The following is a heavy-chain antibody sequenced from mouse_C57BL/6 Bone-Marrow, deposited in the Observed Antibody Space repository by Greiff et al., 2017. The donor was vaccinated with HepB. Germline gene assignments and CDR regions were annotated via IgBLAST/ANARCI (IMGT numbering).Heavy chain of an antibody. CDR2: IYPRDGST. D-gene: IGHD2-4*01. CDR3: ARRGYDYGACFAY. V-gene: IGHV1-85*01. Sequence: VKLQESGPELVKPGASVKLSCKASGYTFTSYDINWVKQRPGQGLEWIGWIYPRDGSTKYNEKFKGKATLTVDTSSSTAYMELHSLTSEDSAVYFCARRGYDYGACFAYWGQGTLVTVSA. CDR1: GYTFTSYD. J-gene: IGHJ3*01.